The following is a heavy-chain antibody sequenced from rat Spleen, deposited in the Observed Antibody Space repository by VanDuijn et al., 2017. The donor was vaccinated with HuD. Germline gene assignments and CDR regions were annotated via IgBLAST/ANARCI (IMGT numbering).Heavy chain of an antibody. Sequence: QVQLKESGPGLVQPSQTLSLTCTVSGFSLTSDGVSWVRQPPGKGLEWIAAVSSGGNTYYDSTLKSRLSISRDTSKNQVFLKMNSLQTDDTGIYFCASLFLPHCRAFNYWGQGVMVTVSS. CDR2: VSSGGNT. V-gene: IGHV2S12*01. D-gene: IGHD3-2*01. CDR3: ASLFLPHCRAFNY. CDR1: GFSLTSDG. J-gene: IGHJ2*01.